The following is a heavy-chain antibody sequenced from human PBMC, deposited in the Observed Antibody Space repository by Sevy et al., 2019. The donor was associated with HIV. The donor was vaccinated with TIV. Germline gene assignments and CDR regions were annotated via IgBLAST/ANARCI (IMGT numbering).Heavy chain of an antibody. CDR2: VYYSGST. CDR3: ARDHSSGYYNWFDP. CDR1: GGSISSYY. J-gene: IGHJ5*02. D-gene: IGHD3-22*01. V-gene: IGHV4-59*01. Sequence: SETLSLTCTVSGGSISSYYWSWIRQPPGKGLEWIGYVYYSGSTNYNPSLKGRVTISVDTSKNQFSLMLSSVTAADPAVYYCARDHSSGYYNWFDPWGQGTLVTVSS.